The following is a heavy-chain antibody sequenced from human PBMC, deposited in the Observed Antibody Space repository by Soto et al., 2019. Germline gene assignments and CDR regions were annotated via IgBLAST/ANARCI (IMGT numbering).Heavy chain of an antibody. Sequence: QVQLVQSGAEVKKPGASVKVSCKASGYTFTSYYMHWVRQAPGQGLEWMGIINPSGGSTSYAQKFQGRVTMTRDTSTSTVYMELSSLRSEDTAVYYCARDEPPNLGAHWYYGMDVWGQGTTVTVSS. D-gene: IGHD3-16*01. CDR1: GYTFTSYY. J-gene: IGHJ6*02. CDR2: INPSGGST. V-gene: IGHV1-46*01. CDR3: ARDEPPNLGAHWYYGMDV.